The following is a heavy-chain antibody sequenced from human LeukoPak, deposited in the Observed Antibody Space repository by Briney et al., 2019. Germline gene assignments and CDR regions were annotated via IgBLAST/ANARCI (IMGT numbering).Heavy chain of an antibody. CDR1: EYTFTNYD. Sequence: ASVKVSCKASEYTFTNYDINWVRQATGQGLEWMGWINPNSGNTGYTHKFQGRVTMTRNTSLNTAFMELISLKSEDTAIYYCARSLGTYWGKDFLNWFDPWGQGTLVTVSS. CDR3: ARSLGTYWGKDFLNWFDP. V-gene: IGHV1-8*01. J-gene: IGHJ5*02. CDR2: INPNSGNT. D-gene: IGHD3-16*01.